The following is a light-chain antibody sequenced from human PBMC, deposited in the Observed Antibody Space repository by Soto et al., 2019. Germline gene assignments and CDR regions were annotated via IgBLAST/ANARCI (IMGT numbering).Light chain of an antibody. CDR1: QTTSHY. V-gene: IGKV1-39*01. CDR3: QQSYSTRWT. CDR2: AAS. J-gene: IGKJ1*01. Sequence: DIQMTQSPSSLSASVGDRVTITCRASQTTSHYLNWYQEKPGKAPKLLIYAASSLQSGVPSRFSGSVSGTDFTLTISSLQPEDFATYYCQQSYSTRWTFGQGTKVEIK.